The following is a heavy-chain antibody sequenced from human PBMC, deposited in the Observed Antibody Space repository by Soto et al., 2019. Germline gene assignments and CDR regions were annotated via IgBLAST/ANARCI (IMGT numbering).Heavy chain of an antibody. CDR3: ARKMTTVTYDAFDI. CDR2: IYYSGST. J-gene: IGHJ3*02. D-gene: IGHD4-17*01. Sequence: QVQLQESGPGLVKPSETLSLTCTVSGGSISSYYWSWIRQPPGKGLEWIGYIYYSGSTNYNPSLKSRVTISVDTSKTQFSLKLSSVTAADTAVYYCARKMTTVTYDAFDIWGQGTMVTVSS. CDR1: GGSISSYY. V-gene: IGHV4-59*01.